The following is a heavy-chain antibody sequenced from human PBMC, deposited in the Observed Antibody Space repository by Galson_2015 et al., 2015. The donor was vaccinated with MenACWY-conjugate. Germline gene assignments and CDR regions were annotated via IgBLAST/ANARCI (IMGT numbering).Heavy chain of an antibody. V-gene: IGHV3-49*03. D-gene: IGHD3-22*01. J-gene: IGHJ4*02. CDR1: GFTFGDYA. CDR3: THYGGSKDYDSSGYYPDY. CDR2: IRSKAYGGTT. Sequence: SLRLSCAASGFTFGDYAMSWFRQAPGKGLEWVGFIRSKAYGGTTEYAASVKGRFTISRDDSKSIAYLQMNSLKTEDTAVYYCTHYGGSKDYDSSGYYPDYWGQGTLVTVSS.